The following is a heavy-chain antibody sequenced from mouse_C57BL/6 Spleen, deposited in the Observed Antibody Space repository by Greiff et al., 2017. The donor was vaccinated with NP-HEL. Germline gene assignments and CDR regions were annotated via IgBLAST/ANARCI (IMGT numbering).Heavy chain of an antibody. V-gene: IGHV5-9-1*02. CDR3: TREGGTEDYYAMDY. D-gene: IGHD4-1*01. CDR1: GFTFSSYA. J-gene: IGHJ4*01. Sequence: EVKVVESGEGLVKPGGSLKLSCAASGFTFSSYAMSWVRQTPEKRLEWVAYISSGGDYIYYADTVKGRFTISRDNARNTLYLQMSSLKSEDTAMYYCTREGGTEDYYAMDYWGQGTSVTVSS. CDR2: ISSGGDYI.